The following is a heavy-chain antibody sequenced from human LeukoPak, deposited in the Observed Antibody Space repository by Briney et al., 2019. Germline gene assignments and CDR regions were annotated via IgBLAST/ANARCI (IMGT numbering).Heavy chain of an antibody. D-gene: IGHD3-22*01. CDR1: GYTFTNYY. V-gene: IGHV1-46*01. Sequence: ASVKVSYKASGYTFTNYYIHWVRQPPGEGLEWMGIINPTGGSTSYAQKFQGRVTMTRDTSISTAYMELSRLRSDDTAVYYCARSFYYDSSGYYEDGDYWGQGTLVTVSS. CDR3: ARSFYYDSSGYYEDGDY. J-gene: IGHJ4*02. CDR2: INPTGGST.